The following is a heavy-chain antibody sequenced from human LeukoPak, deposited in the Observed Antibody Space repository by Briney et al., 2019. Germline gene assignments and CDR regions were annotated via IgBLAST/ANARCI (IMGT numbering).Heavy chain of an antibody. CDR3: ARGGLRRGVYFDY. CDR2: ISGSGGSI. D-gene: IGHD5-12*01. V-gene: IGHV3-23*01. Sequence: PGGSLRLSCAASGFTFSSYAMSWVRQAPGKGLEWVSDISGSGGSIYYADSVQGRFTISRDNSKKTVYLQMNSLRAEDTAVYYCARGGLRRGVYFDYWGQGTLVTVSS. J-gene: IGHJ4*02. CDR1: GFTFSSYA.